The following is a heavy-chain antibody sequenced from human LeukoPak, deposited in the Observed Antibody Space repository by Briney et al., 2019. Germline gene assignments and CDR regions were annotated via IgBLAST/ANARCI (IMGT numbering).Heavy chain of an antibody. V-gene: IGHV3-23*01. CDR3: AHNSFYSSDWETFDY. Sequence: GGSLRLSWAASGFTFRSYAMSWVRQAPGKGLEWVSGISGSGGSTHYADSVKGRFTISRDNSKNTLYLQMNSLRAEDTAVYYCAHNSFYSSDWETFDYWGQGTLVTVSS. CDR1: GFTFRSYA. D-gene: IGHD6-19*01. J-gene: IGHJ4*02. CDR2: ISGSGGST.